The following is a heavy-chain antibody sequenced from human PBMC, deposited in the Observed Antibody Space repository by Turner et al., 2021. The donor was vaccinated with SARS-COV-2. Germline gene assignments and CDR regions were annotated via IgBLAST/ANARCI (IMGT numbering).Heavy chain of an antibody. CDR1: GFTFDDYV. V-gene: IGHV3-9*01. Sequence: EVQLVESGGGLVQPGRSLRLSCSASGFTFDDYVMLWVRQARGKGLEWVSGISWNSGRIGYAASVKGRFTISRDNAKNSLYLQMNSLRAEDTALYYCAKDMVRGLIYFYYGMDVWGQGTTVTVSS. CDR2: ISWNSGRI. D-gene: IGHD3-10*01. J-gene: IGHJ6*02. CDR3: AKDMVRGLIYFYYGMDV.